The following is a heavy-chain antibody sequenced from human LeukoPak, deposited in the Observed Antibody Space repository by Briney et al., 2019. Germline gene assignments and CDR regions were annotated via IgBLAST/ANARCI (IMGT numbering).Heavy chain of an antibody. CDR2: ISGSGGST. CDR1: GFTFSSYA. D-gene: IGHD4-17*01. J-gene: IGHJ4*02. Sequence: GGSLRLSCAASGFTFSSYAMSWVRQAPGKGLEWVSAISGSGGSTYYADSVKGRFTISRANSKNTLYLQMNSLRAEDTAVYYCAKDLVYDYGDYGGRGFFDYWGQGTLVTVSS. V-gene: IGHV3-23*01. CDR3: AKDLVYDYGDYGGRGFFDY.